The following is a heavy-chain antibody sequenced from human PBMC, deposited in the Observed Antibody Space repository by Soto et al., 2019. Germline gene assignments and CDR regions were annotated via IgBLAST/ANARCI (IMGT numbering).Heavy chain of an antibody. V-gene: IGHV4-59*08. J-gene: IGHJ5*01. Sequence: ASETLSLTCTVSGGSISSYYWSWIRQPPGKGLEWIGYIYYSGSTNYNPSLKSRVTISVDTSQNQFSLNLTSVTAADTAVYYCAGLTSLTSVEIFSGGLSGYNWVDPWGRGTLVTVSS. CDR2: IYYSGST. D-gene: IGHD3-3*01. CDR3: AGLTSLTSVEIFSGGLSGYNWVDP. CDR1: GGSISSYY.